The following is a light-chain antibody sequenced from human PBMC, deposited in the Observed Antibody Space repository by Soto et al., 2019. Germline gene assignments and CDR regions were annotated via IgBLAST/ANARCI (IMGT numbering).Light chain of an antibody. Sequence: QSALTQPASVSGSPGQSITISCTGTTSDVGGYNSVSWYQQHPGKAPKLMIYDVSNRPSGVSNCFSGSKSGNTASLTISGLQTEDEAHYFCSSYTTSSSYVFGTGTKLTVL. CDR1: TSDVGGYNS. CDR3: SSYTTSSSYV. V-gene: IGLV2-14*03. CDR2: DVS. J-gene: IGLJ1*01.